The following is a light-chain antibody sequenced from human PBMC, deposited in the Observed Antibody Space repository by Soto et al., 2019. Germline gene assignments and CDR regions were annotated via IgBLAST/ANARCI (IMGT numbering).Light chain of an antibody. V-gene: IGLV1-44*01. J-gene: IGLJ2*01. CDR3: ATWDDSLNNVI. Sequence: QSVLTQPPSASGTPGQRVTISCSGSTSNLGSNTVNWYQLVPGTAPKLLIYSNDQRPSAVPGRFSGSKSGTSASLTISGLHSEDEADYYCATWDDSLNNVIFGGGTKVTVL. CDR2: SND. CDR1: TSNLGSNT.